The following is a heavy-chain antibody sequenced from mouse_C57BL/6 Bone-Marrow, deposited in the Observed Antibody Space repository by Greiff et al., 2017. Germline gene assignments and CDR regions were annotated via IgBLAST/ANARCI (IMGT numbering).Heavy chain of an antibody. Sequence: EVKLVESGGGLVQPGGSLSLSCAASGFTFTDYYMSWVRQPPGKALEWLGFIRNKANGYTTEYSASVKGRFTISRDNSQSILYLQMNALRAEDSATYYCASSLLSLAMDYWGQGTSVTVSS. CDR1: GFTFTDYY. V-gene: IGHV7-3*01. CDR3: ASSLLSLAMDY. J-gene: IGHJ4*01. CDR2: IRNKANGYTT. D-gene: IGHD1-2*01.